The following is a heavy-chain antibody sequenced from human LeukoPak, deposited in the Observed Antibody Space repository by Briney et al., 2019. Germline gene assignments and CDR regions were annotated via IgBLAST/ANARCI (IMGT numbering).Heavy chain of an antibody. V-gene: IGHV3-30*02. CDR3: ARDGSSWYLHNYMDV. CDR1: GFTFSSYR. D-gene: IGHD6-13*01. J-gene: IGHJ6*03. Sequence: GVSLTLSCAASGFTFSSYRMHWVRQAPGKGLEWVAYIRYDGSNKYYADSEKGLFNISRDNSKNTLYLQMTSLRAEDTPVYYCARDGSSWYLHNYMDVWGKGTTVTISS. CDR2: IRYDGSNK.